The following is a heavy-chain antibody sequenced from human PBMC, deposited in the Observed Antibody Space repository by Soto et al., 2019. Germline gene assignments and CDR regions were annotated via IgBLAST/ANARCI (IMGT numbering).Heavy chain of an antibody. CDR2: INGDGSTT. CDR1: GFTFSSYW. V-gene: IGHV3-74*01. D-gene: IGHD1-20*01. J-gene: IGHJ4*02. CDR3: ARDKSNWNDAGDY. Sequence: GGSLRLSCAASGFTFSSYWMHWVRQVPGKGLLWVSRINGDGSTTNYADSVKGRFTISRDNAKNTLYLQMNSLRADDTAVYYCARDKSNWNDAGDYWGQGTLVTVSS.